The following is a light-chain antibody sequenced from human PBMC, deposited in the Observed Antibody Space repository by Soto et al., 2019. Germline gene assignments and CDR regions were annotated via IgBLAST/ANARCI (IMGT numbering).Light chain of an antibody. Sequence: DIQMTQSPSTLPASVGDRVTITCRASQSIINWLAWYQHKPGTAPKVLIYHASNLQSGVPSRFSGSGSGTDFTLTISRLEPEDFAMYYCQHYGASRWTFGQGTKVDI. CDR2: HAS. CDR1: QSIINW. V-gene: IGKV1-5*01. J-gene: IGKJ1*01. CDR3: QHYGASRWT.